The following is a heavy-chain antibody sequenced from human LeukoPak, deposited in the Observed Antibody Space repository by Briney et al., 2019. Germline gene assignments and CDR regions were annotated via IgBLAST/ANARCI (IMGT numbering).Heavy chain of an antibody. D-gene: IGHD1-7*01. Sequence: PGGSLRLSCAASGFTFSSHWVSWVRQAPGKRLQWVANINQDGGEKHYVDSVRGRFTISRDNVKNSLYLQMNSLGVEDSAVYYCASNWDYVRGYGMDVWGQGTTVTVSS. V-gene: IGHV3-7*01. CDR2: INQDGGEK. CDR3: ASNWDYVRGYGMDV. J-gene: IGHJ6*02. CDR1: GFTFSSHW.